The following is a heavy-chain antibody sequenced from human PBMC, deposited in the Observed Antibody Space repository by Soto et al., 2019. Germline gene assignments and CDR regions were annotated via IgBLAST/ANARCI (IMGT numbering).Heavy chain of an antibody. V-gene: IGHV1-18*04. Sequence: VASVKVSFKASGYTFTSYGISWLRQAPGQGLEWMGWISAYNGNTNYAQKLQGRVTMTTDTSTSTAYMELRSLRSDDTAVYYCARDLWELGDAFDIWGQGTMVTVSS. CDR2: ISAYNGNT. CDR1: GYTFTSYG. D-gene: IGHD1-26*01. J-gene: IGHJ3*02. CDR3: ARDLWELGDAFDI.